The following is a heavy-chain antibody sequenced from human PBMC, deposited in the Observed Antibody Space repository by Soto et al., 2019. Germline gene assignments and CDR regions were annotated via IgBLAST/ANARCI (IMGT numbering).Heavy chain of an antibody. CDR2: INPSDGNR. D-gene: IGHD3-22*01. Sequence: ASVKVSCKASGYTFNSYGISWVRQAPGQGLEWMGWINPSDGNRNFAQKFEDRVTMTTATSTNTVFLELRSLKSDDTAIYYCARDRLRGYDSSGFYSWGQGTMVTVSS. J-gene: IGHJ4*02. V-gene: IGHV1-18*01. CDR1: GYTFNSYG. CDR3: ARDRLRGYDSSGFYS.